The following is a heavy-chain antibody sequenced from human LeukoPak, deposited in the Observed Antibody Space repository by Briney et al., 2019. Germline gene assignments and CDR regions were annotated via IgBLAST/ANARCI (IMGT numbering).Heavy chain of an antibody. J-gene: IGHJ4*02. CDR2: INPNSGGT. CDR1: GYTFTGYY. Sequence: GASVKVSCKASGYTFTGYYMHWVRQAPGQGLEWVGWINPNSGGTNYAQKFQGRVTMTRDTSISTAYMELRRLRSHDTAVYYCARVVNSSSFRGFDYWGQGTLVTVSS. V-gene: IGHV1-2*02. D-gene: IGHD6-6*01. CDR3: ARVVNSSSFRGFDY.